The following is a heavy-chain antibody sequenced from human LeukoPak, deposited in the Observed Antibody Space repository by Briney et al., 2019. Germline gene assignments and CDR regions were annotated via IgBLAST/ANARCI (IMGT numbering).Heavy chain of an antibody. CDR3: ARGSGSYSPRAFDI. J-gene: IGHJ3*02. CDR2: IYYSGST. V-gene: IGHV4-61*01. Sequence: SETLSLTCTVSGGSISSSSYYWSWIRQPPGKGLEWIGYIYYSGSTNYNPSLKSRVTISVDTSKNQFSLKLSSVTAADTAVYYCARGSGSYSPRAFDIWGQGTMVTVSS. CDR1: GGSISSSSYY. D-gene: IGHD1-26*01.